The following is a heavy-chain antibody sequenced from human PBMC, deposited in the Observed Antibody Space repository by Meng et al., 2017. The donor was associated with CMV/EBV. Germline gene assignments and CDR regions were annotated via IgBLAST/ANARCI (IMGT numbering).Heavy chain of an antibody. J-gene: IGHJ5*02. D-gene: IGHD5-12*01. CDR3: AREDFDGYSEFFDP. V-gene: IGHV3-11*01. Sequence: SGFTFSDYYMSWNRQTPGKGLEWVSYISSSGSTIYYADSVKGRFTISRDNAKNSLYLQMNSLRAEDTAVYYCAREDFDGYSEFFDPWGQGTLVTVSS. CDR2: ISSSGSTI. CDR1: GFTFSDYY.